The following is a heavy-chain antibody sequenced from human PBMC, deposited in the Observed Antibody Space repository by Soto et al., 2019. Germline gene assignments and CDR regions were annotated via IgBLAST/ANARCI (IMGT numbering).Heavy chain of an antibody. CDR3: ARTRRVTMLVLVITHAFDI. CDR1: GGSFSGYY. D-gene: IGHD3-22*01. CDR2: INHSGST. V-gene: IGHV4-34*01. J-gene: IGHJ3*02. Sequence: QVQLQQWGAGLLKPSETLSLTCAVYGGSFSGYYWSWIRQPPGKGLEWIGEINHSGSTNYNPSLKGGGTISVEPSRNPCSLKRSSVTSADTAVYYCARTRRVTMLVLVITHAFDIWGQGTMVTVSS.